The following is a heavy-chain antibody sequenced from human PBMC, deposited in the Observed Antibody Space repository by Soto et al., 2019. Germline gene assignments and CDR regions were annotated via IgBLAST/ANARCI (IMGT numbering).Heavy chain of an antibody. V-gene: IGHV2-5*02. CDR2: IYWDDDK. D-gene: IGHD2-15*01. CDR1: GFSLSTSGVG. J-gene: IGHJ4*02. CDR3: AHSGSAVVVVAATSFDY. Sequence: SGPTLVNPTQTLTLTCTFSGFSLSTSGVGVGWIRQPPGKALEWLALIYWDDDKRYSPSLKSRLTITKDTSKNQVVLTMTNMDPVDTATYYCAHSGSAVVVVAATSFDYWGQGTLVTAPQ.